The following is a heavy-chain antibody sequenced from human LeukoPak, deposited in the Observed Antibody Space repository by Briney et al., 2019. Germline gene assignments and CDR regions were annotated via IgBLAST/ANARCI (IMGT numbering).Heavy chain of an antibody. CDR3: ARGTRYYDFWSGSGNYYYYMDV. Sequence: GGSLRLSCAASGFTFDDYGMSWVRQAPGKGLEWVSGINWNGGSTGYADSVKGRFTISRDNAKNSLYLQMNSLRAEDTALYYCARGTRYYDFWSGSGNYYYYMDVWGKGTTVTVSS. D-gene: IGHD3-3*01. CDR2: INWNGGST. V-gene: IGHV3-20*04. J-gene: IGHJ6*03. CDR1: GFTFDDYG.